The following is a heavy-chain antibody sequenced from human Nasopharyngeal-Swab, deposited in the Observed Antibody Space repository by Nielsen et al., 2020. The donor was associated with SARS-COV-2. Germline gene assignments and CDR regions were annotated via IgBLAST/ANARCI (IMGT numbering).Heavy chain of an antibody. J-gene: IGHJ4*02. D-gene: IGHD5-18*01. CDR2: IYYSGST. Sequence: SETLSLTCTVSGGSISSSSYYWGWIRQPPGKGLEWIGSIYYSGSTYYNPSLKSRGTIPVDTSKNQFSLKLSSVTAADTAMYYCASSPFYWGCSYGYYFDYWGQGTLVTVSS. CDR1: GGSISSSSYY. V-gene: IGHV4-39*01. CDR3: ASSPFYWGCSYGYYFDY.